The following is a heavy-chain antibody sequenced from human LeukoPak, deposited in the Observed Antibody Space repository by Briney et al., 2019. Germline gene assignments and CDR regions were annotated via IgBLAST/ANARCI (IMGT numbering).Heavy chain of an antibody. J-gene: IGHJ3*02. D-gene: IGHD2-2*01. Sequence: PGGSLRLSCAVSGFIVSSNYMSWVRQAPGKGPEWVSVIYSGGDTYYADSVKGRFTISRDNSKNTLYLQMNSLRAEDTAVYYCANYIVVVPAAVWNAFDIWGQGTMVTVSS. CDR3: ANYIVVVPAAVWNAFDI. CDR1: GFIVSSNY. V-gene: IGHV3-53*01. CDR2: IYSGGDT.